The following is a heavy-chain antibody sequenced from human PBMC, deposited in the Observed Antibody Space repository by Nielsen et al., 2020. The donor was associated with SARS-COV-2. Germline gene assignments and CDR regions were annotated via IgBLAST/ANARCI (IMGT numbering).Heavy chain of an antibody. D-gene: IGHD3-22*01. J-gene: IGHJ4*02. CDR2: IYHSGST. V-gene: IGHV4-30-2*01. CDR3: ARGAAYYYDCSIYYSSRFDY. CDR1: GASISIPGYS. Sequence: SQTLSLTCAVSGASISIPGYSWSWIRQPPGKGLEWIGSIYHSGSTHYNPSLKSRVTISMDRSKSQFSLNLTSVTAADTAVYYCARGAAYYYDCSIYYSSRFDYWGQGTLVTVSS.